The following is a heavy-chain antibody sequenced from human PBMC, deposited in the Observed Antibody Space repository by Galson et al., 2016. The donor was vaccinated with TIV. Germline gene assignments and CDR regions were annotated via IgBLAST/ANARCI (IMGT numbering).Heavy chain of an antibody. D-gene: IGHD3-3*01. Sequence: SVKVSCKASGYTFASYGITWVRQAPGQGLEWMGWISAYNGNTNYAHKLQGRATVTTDTSTSTAYMELSSLRSDDTAVYYCARHLRQGGVSPGLNYNMDVWGPGTTVIVS. CDR3: ARHLRQGGVSPGLNYNMDV. CDR2: ISAYNGNT. CDR1: GYTFASYG. J-gene: IGHJ6*02. V-gene: IGHV1-18*01.